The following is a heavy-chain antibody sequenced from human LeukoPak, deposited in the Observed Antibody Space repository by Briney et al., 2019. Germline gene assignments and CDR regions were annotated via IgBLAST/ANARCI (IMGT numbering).Heavy chain of an antibody. V-gene: IGHV3-48*03. J-gene: IGHJ4*02. CDR3: AGDNIENGDLDYLDK. CDR1: GFTFSSYA. D-gene: IGHD4-17*01. CDR2: ISGSGNSI. Sequence: GGSLRLSCAASGFTFSSYAMNWARQAPGKGLEWVAYISGSGNSIYYADSMKGRFTISRDNAKNSLYLHMSSLRAEDTAVYYCAGDNIENGDLDYLDKWGQGTLVTVSS.